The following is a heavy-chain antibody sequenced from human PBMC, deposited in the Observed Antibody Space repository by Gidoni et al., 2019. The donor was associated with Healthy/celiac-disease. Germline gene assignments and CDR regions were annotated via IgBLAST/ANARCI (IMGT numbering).Heavy chain of an antibody. Sequence: EVQLVESGGGLVKPGGSLRLSCAASGFTFSSYSMNWVRQAPGKGLEWVSSISSSSSYIYYADSVKGRFTISRDNAKNSLYLQMNSLRAEDTAVYYCARDGYGSWQQHYQIQKDPWGQGTLVTVSS. J-gene: IGHJ5*02. V-gene: IGHV3-21*01. CDR1: GFTFSSYS. CDR3: ARDGYGSWQQHYQIQKDP. CDR2: ISSSSSYI. D-gene: IGHD3-10*01.